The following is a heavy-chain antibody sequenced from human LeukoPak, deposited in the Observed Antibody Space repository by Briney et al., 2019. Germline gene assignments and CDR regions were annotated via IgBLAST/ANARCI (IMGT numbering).Heavy chain of an antibody. CDR1: GFIFSSHG. CDR2: ISPSGDIT. Sequence: GGSLRLSCAASGFIFSSHGMSWVRQAPGKGLEWVSGISPSGDITYYADSVKGRFTISRDNSKNTLSLQMTSLRADDTAVYYCATRFGLDYYYYYMDVWGKGTTVTVSS. CDR3: ATRFGLDYYYYYMDV. J-gene: IGHJ6*03. D-gene: IGHD3-10*01. V-gene: IGHV3-23*01.